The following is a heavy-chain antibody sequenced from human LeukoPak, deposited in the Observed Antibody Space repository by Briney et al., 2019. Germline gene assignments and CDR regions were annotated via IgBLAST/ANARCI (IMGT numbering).Heavy chain of an antibody. Sequence: GGSLRLSCAASGFTFSSYGIHWVRQAPGKGLEWVAVIYYDGSNQYYTDSVKGRFTVSRDNAKNTLYLQMDSLRAEDTAVYYCATDRNSGKYYDYWGQGTLVTVSS. CDR3: ATDRNSGKYYDY. V-gene: IGHV3-33*08. CDR1: GFTFSSYG. CDR2: IYYDGSNQ. D-gene: IGHD1-26*01. J-gene: IGHJ4*02.